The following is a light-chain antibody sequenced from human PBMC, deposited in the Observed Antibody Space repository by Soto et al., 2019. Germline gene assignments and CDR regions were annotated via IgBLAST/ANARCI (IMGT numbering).Light chain of an antibody. V-gene: IGKV3-20*01. CDR1: QSVSSSY. CDR3: QKYGSSPPRLT. CDR2: GAS. J-gene: IGKJ4*01. Sequence: EIVLTQSPGTLSLSPGERATLSCRASQSVSSSYLAWYQQKPGQAPRLLIYGASSRATGIPDRFSGSGSGTEFTLTISRLEPEDFAVYYRQKYGSSPPRLTFGGGTKVEIK.